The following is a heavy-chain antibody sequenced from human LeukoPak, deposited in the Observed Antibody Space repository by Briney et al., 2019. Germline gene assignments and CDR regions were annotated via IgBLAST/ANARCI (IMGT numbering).Heavy chain of an antibody. D-gene: IGHD2-2*01. CDR2: VNHSGST. Sequence: SETLSLTCAVYGGSFSGYYWSWIRQPPGKGLEWIGDVNHSGSTNYNPSLKSRVTISVDTSKNQFSLKLSSVTAADTAVYHCARVLSIVVVPGAAFWLDPWGQGTLVTVSS. CDR1: GGSFSGYY. V-gene: IGHV4-34*01. CDR3: ARVLSIVVVPGAAFWLDP. J-gene: IGHJ5*02.